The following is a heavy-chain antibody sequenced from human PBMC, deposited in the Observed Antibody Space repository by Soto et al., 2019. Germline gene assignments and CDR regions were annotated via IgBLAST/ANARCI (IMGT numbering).Heavy chain of an antibody. CDR3: AVSPVTTLGLTGENWFDP. Sequence: QVQLVQSGAEVKKPGSSVKVSCKASGCTFSSYAISWVRQVPGQGLEWMGGIIPFFGTANYAQKFQGRVTITAERSTSTAYMDLSSLRSEDTAVYYCAVSPVTTLGLTGENWFDPWGQGTLFTVSS. D-gene: IGHD4-4*01. V-gene: IGHV1-69*06. CDR1: GCTFSSYA. J-gene: IGHJ5*02. CDR2: IIPFFGTA.